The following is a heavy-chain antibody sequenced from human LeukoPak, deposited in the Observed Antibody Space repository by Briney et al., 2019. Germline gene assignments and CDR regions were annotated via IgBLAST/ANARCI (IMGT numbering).Heavy chain of an antibody. CDR2: FKTKYNQV. CDR1: GFTFSDYA. J-gene: IGHJ4*02. D-gene: IGHD4-11*01. V-gene: IGHV3-23*05. CDR3: ARSVPDYTRFDY. Sequence: PGGSLRLSCVASGFTFSDYAMNWARQAPGKGLEWVSTFKTKYNQVYYAESVRGRFTISTDNSRNTVFLQMNSLRADDTALYYCARSVPDYTRFDYWGQGALVTVSS.